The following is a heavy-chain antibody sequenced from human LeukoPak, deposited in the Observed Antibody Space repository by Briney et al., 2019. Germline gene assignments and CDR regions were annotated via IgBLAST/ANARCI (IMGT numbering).Heavy chain of an antibody. Sequence: ASVRVSCKASGYTFTSYYMHWVRQAPGQGLEWMGIINTSGGSTSSAQKFQGRVTMTRDTSTSTVYMELSSLRSEDTAVYYCARDHESTYYDFWSGYFSQRSYYFDYWGQGTLVTVSS. CDR3: ARDHESTYYDFWSGYFSQRSYYFDY. CDR1: GYTFTSYY. V-gene: IGHV1-46*01. J-gene: IGHJ4*02. CDR2: INTSGGST. D-gene: IGHD3-3*01.